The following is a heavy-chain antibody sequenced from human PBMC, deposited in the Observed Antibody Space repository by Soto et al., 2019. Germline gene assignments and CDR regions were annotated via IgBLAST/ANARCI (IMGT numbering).Heavy chain of an antibody. CDR3: ARGSSYYYDSRGFYGLDV. CDR1: GFTFSSYG. CDR2: IWYDGSNK. D-gene: IGHD3-22*01. J-gene: IGHJ6*02. Sequence: QVQLVESGGGVVQPGRSLRLSCAASGFTFSSYGMHWVRQAPGKGLEWVAVIWYDGSNKYYADSVKGRFTISRDNSKNTLYLQMNSLRAEDTAVYYCARGSSYYYDSRGFYGLDVWGQGTTVTVSS. V-gene: IGHV3-33*01.